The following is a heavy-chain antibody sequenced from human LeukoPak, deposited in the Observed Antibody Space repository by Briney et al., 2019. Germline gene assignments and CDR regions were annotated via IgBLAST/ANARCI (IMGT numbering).Heavy chain of an antibody. J-gene: IGHJ4*02. CDR3: ARGANPDDF. CDR1: GFLFRTYW. CDR2: IKTDGSEQ. V-gene: IGHV3-7*01. Sequence: GGSLRLSYAASGFLFRTYWMTWVRQAPGKGLEWVANIKTDGSEQHYLDSVKGRFHISRDNANNSLSLQMNSLRAEDTAVYYCARGANPDDFWGQGTLVTVSS.